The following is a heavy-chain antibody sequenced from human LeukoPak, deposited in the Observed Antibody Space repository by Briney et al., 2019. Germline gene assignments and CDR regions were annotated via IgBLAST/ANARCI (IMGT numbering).Heavy chain of an antibody. V-gene: IGHV3-30*02. CDR2: IRYDGSNK. Sequence: GRSLRLSCAASGFTFSSYGMHWVRQAPGKGLEWVAFIRYDGSNKYYADSVKGRFTISRDYSKNTLYLQMNSLRAEDTAVYYCAKDHAFGTAGVVRAMYYFDYWGQGTLVTVSS. D-gene: IGHD3-3*01. CDR3: AKDHAFGTAGVVRAMYYFDY. CDR1: GFTFSSYG. J-gene: IGHJ4*02.